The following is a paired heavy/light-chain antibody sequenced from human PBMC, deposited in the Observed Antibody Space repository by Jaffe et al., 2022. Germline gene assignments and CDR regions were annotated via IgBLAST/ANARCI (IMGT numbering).Heavy chain of an antibody. J-gene: IGHJ4*02. V-gene: IGHV1-46*01. CDR3: ARDRIVGTTPGYFFDY. Sequence: QVQLVQSGAEVKNPGASVKISCKASGYTFTNYYIHWVRQAPGQGLEWMGIINPSSSSTSYAQNFQGRVTMTRDTSTSTVYMELRSLISEDTAVYYCARDRIVGTTPGYFFDYWGQGTLVTVS. CDR2: INPSSSST. D-gene: IGHD1-26*01. CDR1: GYTFTNYY.
Light chain of an antibody. J-gene: IGLJ2*01. CDR3: QSAYSIDSYVV. V-gene: IGLV3-25*03. CDR2: KDR. CDR1: ILPKQY. Sequence: SYELTQPPSVSVSPGQTARITCSGDILPKQYAHWYQQKPGQAPVLVIYKDRERPSGIPERFSGSSLGATVTLTISGVQAEDEADYYCQSAYSIDSYVVFGGGTKLTVL.